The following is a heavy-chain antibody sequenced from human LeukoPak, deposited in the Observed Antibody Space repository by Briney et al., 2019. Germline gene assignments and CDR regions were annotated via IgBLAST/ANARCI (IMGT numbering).Heavy chain of an antibody. CDR1: GYTLTGYY. D-gene: IGHD6-13*01. V-gene: IGHV1-2*02. Sequence: GASVKVSCKASGYTLTGYYMHWVRQAPGQGLEWMGWINPNSGGTNYAQKFQGRVTMTRDTSISTAYMELSRLRSDDTAVYYCARDLGWRTLRGFSSSSSHELGSWFDPWGQGTLVTVSS. CDR3: ARDLGWRTLRGFSSSSSHELGSWFDP. CDR2: INPNSGGT. J-gene: IGHJ5*02.